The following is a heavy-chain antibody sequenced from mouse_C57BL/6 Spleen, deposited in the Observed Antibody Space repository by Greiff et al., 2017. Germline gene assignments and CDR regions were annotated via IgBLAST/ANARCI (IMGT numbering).Heavy chain of an antibody. J-gene: IGHJ1*03. V-gene: IGHV1-59*01. Sequence: QVQLQQPGAELVRPGTSVKLSCKASGYTFTSYWMHWVKQRPGQGLEWIGVIDPSDSYTNYNQKFKGKATLTVDTSSSTAYMQLSSLTSEDSAVYYCARGYYGNYGWYFDVWGTGTTVTVSS. CDR3: ARGYYGNYGWYFDV. CDR1: GYTFTSYW. CDR2: IDPSDSYT. D-gene: IGHD2-1*01.